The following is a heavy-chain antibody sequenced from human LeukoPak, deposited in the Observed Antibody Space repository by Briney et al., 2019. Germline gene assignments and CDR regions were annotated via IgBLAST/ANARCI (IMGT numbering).Heavy chain of an antibody. J-gene: IGHJ4*02. CDR3: AVGVAAADLNY. CDR2: ISPDGSVI. V-gene: IGHV3-74*01. CDR1: GFSFGGKW. D-gene: IGHD6-13*01. Sequence: PGGSLRLSCAASGFSFGGKWMHWVSQTPGKGLVWVSRISPDGSVISYADSVKGRFTISRDNAKNTLYLQLNSLTAEDTAVYYCAVGVAAADLNYWGQGTLVTVSS.